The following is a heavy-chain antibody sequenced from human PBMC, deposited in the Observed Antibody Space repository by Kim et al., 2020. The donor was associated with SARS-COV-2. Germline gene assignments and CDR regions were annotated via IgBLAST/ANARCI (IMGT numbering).Heavy chain of an antibody. CDR1: GFPFRNYA. Sequence: GGSLRLSCVASGFPFRNYAMDWVRQAPGMGLEWISAITASGGTYYADSVKGRFTISRDNSKNTLYLQMSSLRAEDTAVYYCAKDAILSGVLNLFDPWGRGTLVPVS. CDR2: ITASGGT. CDR3: AKDAILSGVLNLFDP. D-gene: IGHD2-2*02. J-gene: IGHJ5*02. V-gene: IGHV3-23*01.